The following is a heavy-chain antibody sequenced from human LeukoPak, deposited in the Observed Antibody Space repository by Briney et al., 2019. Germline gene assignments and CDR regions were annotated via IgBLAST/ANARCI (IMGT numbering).Heavy chain of an antibody. CDR2: ISTNTGNP. Sequence: ASVKVSCKASGGTFSSYAISWVRQPPGQGLEWMGWISTNTGNPTYAQGFTGRFVFSLDTSVRTAYLQISSLKPEDTAVYYCARDGGSSWYENWFDPWGQGTLVTVSS. D-gene: IGHD6-13*01. CDR1: GGTFSSYA. J-gene: IGHJ5*02. V-gene: IGHV7-4-1*02. CDR3: ARDGGSSWYENWFDP.